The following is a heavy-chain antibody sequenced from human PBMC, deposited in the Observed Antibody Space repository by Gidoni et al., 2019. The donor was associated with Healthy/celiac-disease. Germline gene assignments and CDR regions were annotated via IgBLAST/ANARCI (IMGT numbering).Heavy chain of an antibody. CDR3: ARIQYSSSFNFYYGMDV. Sequence: VQLVQSGAEVKKPGSSVKVSCKASGGTFSSYAISWVRQAPGQGLEWMGGIIPIFGTANYAQKCQCRVTITADESTSTAYMELSSLRSEDTAVYYCARIQYSSSFNFYYGMDVWGQGTTVTVSS. J-gene: IGHJ6*02. CDR1: GGTFSSYA. CDR2: IIPIFGTA. V-gene: IGHV1-69*01. D-gene: IGHD6-6*01.